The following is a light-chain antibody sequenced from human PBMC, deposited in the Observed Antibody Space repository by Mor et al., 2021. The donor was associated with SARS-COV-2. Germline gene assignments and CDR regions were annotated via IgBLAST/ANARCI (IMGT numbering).Light chain of an antibody. V-gene: IGKV3-20*01. CDR2: DAS. CDR3: QHYGASPFT. Sequence: GQAPRLLMYDASTRAAGVPDRFSDSVSGTDFTLTITRLEPEDFAVFYCQHYGASPFTFGQGTKL. J-gene: IGKJ2*01.